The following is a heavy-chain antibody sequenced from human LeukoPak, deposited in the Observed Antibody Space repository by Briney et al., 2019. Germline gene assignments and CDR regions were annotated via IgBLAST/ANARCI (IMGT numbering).Heavy chain of an antibody. J-gene: IGHJ4*02. D-gene: IGHD2-2*01. Sequence: PGGSLRLSCEASGFTFSSYNMDWVRQAPGKGLEWVSFIDSSSRYIYQADSVKGRFTISRDNAKSSVFLQMNSLRAEDTAMYYCARVGGHCTSTSCPPPDYWGQGTLVTVSS. CDR2: IDSSSRYI. CDR3: ARVGGHCTSTSCPPPDY. CDR1: GFTFSSYN. V-gene: IGHV3-21*01.